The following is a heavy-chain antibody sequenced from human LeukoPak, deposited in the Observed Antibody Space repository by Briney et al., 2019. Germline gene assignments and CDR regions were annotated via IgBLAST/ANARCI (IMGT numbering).Heavy chain of an antibody. J-gene: IGHJ6*03. CDR1: GFTFSNAW. CDR2: IKSKTDGGTT. V-gene: IGHV3-15*01. Sequence: PGGSLRLSCAASGFTFSNAWMSWVRQAPGKGLEWVGRIKSKTDGGTTDYAAPVKGRFTISRDDSKNTLYLQMNSLKTEDTAVYYCTTDQYERINYYYYMDVWGKGTTVTVSS. CDR3: TTDQYERINYYYYMDV. D-gene: IGHD1-1*01.